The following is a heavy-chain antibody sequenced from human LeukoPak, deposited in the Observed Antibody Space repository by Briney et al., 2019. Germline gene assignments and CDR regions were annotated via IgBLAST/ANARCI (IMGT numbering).Heavy chain of an antibody. Sequence: QSGRSLRLSCAASGFTFSSFWMHWVRQAPGKGLEWVSSIKGDGSSTNYADSVKGRFTISRDNAKNTLYLQMNSLRAEDTAVYYCARGGGGLGYWGQGTLVTVSS. V-gene: IGHV3-74*01. J-gene: IGHJ4*02. CDR1: GFTFSSFW. CDR2: IKGDGSST. D-gene: IGHD3-16*01. CDR3: ARGGGGLGY.